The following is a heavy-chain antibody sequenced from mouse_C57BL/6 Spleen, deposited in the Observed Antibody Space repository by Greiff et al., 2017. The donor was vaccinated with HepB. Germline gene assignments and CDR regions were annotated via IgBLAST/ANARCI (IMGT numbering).Heavy chain of an antibody. CDR2: IDPETGGT. CDR1: GYTFTDYE. CDR3: TIYSNYVFVDY. V-gene: IGHV1-15*01. D-gene: IGHD2-5*01. Sequence: QVHVKQSGAELVRPGASVTLSCKASGYTFTDYEMHWVKQTPVHGLEWIGAIDPETGGTAYNQKFKGKAILTADKSSSTAYMELRSLTSEDSAVYYCTIYSNYVFVDYWGQGTTLTVSS. J-gene: IGHJ2*01.